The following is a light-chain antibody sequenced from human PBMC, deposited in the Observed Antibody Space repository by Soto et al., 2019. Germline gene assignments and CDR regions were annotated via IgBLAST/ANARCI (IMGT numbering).Light chain of an antibody. V-gene: IGKV1-33*01. CDR1: EDINNN. Sequence: DIQMTQSLSSLSASVGDRVTITCQASEDINNNLNWYQQKPGEAPKLLISDASNLETGVPSRFSGGGSVTHFTFTISSLQPEDIATYYCQHFHNLPVTFGGGTKVEMK. CDR2: DAS. CDR3: QHFHNLPVT. J-gene: IGKJ4*01.